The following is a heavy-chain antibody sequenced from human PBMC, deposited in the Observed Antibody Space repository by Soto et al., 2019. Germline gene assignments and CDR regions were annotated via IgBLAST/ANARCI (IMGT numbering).Heavy chain of an antibody. CDR3: AKDLEQLVRVFDP. CDR2: ISYDGTNK. D-gene: IGHD6-6*01. J-gene: IGHJ5*02. V-gene: IGHV3-30*18. CDR1: GFTFRSYG. Sequence: PGGSLRLSCAVSGFTFRSYGMHWVRQAPGKGLEWVAVISYDGTNKSYSDSVKGRFTISRGNSKNTLYLQMNSLRAEDTAVYYCAKDLEQLVRVFDPWGQGTLVTVSS.